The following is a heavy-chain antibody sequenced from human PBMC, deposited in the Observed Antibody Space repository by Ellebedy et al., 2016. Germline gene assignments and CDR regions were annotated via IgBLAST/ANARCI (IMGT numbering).Heavy chain of an antibody. CDR3: AREVVGYGDHLDY. CDR1: GLPFSTFF. Sequence: GGSLRLXXAVSGLPFSTFFMSWVRQAPGKGLEWVATISANGNKRDLADSVQGRFTISRDNFRNTLHLQMNNLRGEDTAVYYCAREVVGYGDHLDYWGQGTLVTVSS. D-gene: IGHD4-17*01. CDR2: ISANGNKR. J-gene: IGHJ4*02. V-gene: IGHV3-23*01.